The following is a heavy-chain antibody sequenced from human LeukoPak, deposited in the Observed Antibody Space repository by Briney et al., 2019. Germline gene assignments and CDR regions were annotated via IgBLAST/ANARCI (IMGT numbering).Heavy chain of an antibody. CDR3: AKKRGRARSYGGYYFDY. J-gene: IGHJ4*02. V-gene: IGHV3-23*01. CDR1: GFTFSSYG. CDR2: ISGSGGST. D-gene: IGHD1-26*01. Sequence: GGSLRLSCAASGFTFSSYGMSWVRQAPGKGLEWVSAISGSGGSTYYADSVKGRFTISRDNSKNTLYLQMNSLRAEDTAVYYCAKKRGRARSYGGYYFDYWGQGTLVTVSS.